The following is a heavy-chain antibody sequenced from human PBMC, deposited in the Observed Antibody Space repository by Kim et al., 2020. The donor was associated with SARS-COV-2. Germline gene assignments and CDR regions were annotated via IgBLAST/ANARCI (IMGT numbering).Heavy chain of an antibody. Sequence: GGSLRLSCAASGFTVSSNYMSWVRQAPGKGLEWVSVIYSGGSTYYADSVKGRFTISRDNSKNTLYLQMNSLRAEDTAVYYCARVEAAGTYYFDYRGQGTLVTVSS. CDR3: ARVEAAGTYYFDY. CDR2: IYSGGST. J-gene: IGHJ4*02. V-gene: IGHV3-53*01. CDR1: GFTVSSNY. D-gene: IGHD6-13*01.